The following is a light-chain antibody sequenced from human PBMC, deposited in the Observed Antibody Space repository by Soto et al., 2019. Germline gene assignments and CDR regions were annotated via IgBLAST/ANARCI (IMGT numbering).Light chain of an antibody. V-gene: IGLV2-14*01. J-gene: IGLJ2*01. Sequence: QSALTQPASVSGSPGQSITISCTGTSSDVGGYNYISWYQQHPGKAPKLMIYEVSNRPSGVSNRFSGSKSGNTASLTISGLQAEXXXDYYCSSYTSSSTLAIFGGGTKLTVL. CDR2: EVS. CDR1: SSDVGGYNY. CDR3: SSYTSSSTLAI.